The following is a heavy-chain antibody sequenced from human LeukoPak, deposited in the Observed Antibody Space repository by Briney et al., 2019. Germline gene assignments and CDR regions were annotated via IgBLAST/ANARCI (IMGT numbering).Heavy chain of an antibody. Sequence: GGSLRLSCAASGFTFSGYEMNWVRQAPGKGLEWISYISSSASTIYYADSVKGRFTISRDNAKNSLYLQMNSLRAEDTAVYYCASDTKLTLARGVRNYFDYWGQGTLVTVSS. CDR3: ASDTKLTLARGVRNYFDY. CDR2: ISSSASTI. CDR1: GFTFSGYE. D-gene: IGHD3-10*01. V-gene: IGHV3-48*03. J-gene: IGHJ4*02.